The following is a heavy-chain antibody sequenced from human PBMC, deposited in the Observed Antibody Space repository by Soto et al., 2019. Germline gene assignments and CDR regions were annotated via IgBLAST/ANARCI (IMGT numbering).Heavy chain of an antibody. CDR3: ARHGSISAVIADAFDV. J-gene: IGHJ3*01. D-gene: IGHD3-22*01. Sequence: SETLSLTCTVSGVAISSGGFHWSWIRQHPGKGLEWIGSIYYSGSTYYNPSLKSRITISVDTSENQFSLKLSAVTAADTAVYYCARHGSISAVIADAFDVWGPGTMVTVSS. V-gene: IGHV4-31*03. CDR2: IYYSGST. CDR1: GVAISSGGFH.